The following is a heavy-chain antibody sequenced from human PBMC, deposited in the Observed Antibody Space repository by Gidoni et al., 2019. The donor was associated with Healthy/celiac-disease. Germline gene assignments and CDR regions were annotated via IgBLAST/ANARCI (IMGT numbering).Heavy chain of an antibody. CDR2: ISYDGSNK. J-gene: IGHJ6*02. D-gene: IGHD4-17*01. CDR1: GFTFSSYG. Sequence: QVQLVESGGGVVQPGRSLRLSCAASGFTFSSYGMHWVRQAPGKGLEWVAVISYDGSNKYYADSVKGRVTISRDNSKNTLYLQMNSLRAEDTAVYYCAKGDYGDYSMDVWGQGTTVTVSS. V-gene: IGHV3-30*18. CDR3: AKGDYGDYSMDV.